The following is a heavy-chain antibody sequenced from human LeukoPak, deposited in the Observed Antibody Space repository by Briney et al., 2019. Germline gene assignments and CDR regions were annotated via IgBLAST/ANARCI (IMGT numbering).Heavy chain of an antibody. CDR2: INSDGSST. Sequence: PGGSLRLSCAASGFTFSSYWMHWVRQAPGKGLVRVSRINSDGSSTSYADSVKGRFTISRDNAKNTLYLQMNSLRAEDTAVYYCAREDYGDYDPVGFFDYWGQGTLVTVSS. CDR1: GFTFSSYW. D-gene: IGHD4-17*01. CDR3: AREDYGDYDPVGFFDY. V-gene: IGHV3-74*01. J-gene: IGHJ4*02.